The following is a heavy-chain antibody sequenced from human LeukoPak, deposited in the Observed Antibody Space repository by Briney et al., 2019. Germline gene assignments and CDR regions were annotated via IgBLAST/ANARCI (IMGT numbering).Heavy chain of an antibody. V-gene: IGHV4-59*01. D-gene: IGHD2-21*02. CDR1: CGSISSYY. CDR2: IYYSGST. Sequence: SETLSLTCTVSCGSISSYYWSWIRQPPGKGLEWIGYIYYSGSTNYNPSLKSRVTISVDTSKNQFSLKLSSVTAADTAVYYCARAGGDSAGDWFDPWGQGTLVTVSS. CDR3: ARAGGDSAGDWFDP. J-gene: IGHJ5*02.